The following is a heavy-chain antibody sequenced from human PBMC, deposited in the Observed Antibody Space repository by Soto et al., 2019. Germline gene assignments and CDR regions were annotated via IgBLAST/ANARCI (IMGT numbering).Heavy chain of an antibody. CDR3: ARDMIHRIAAAGQNYGMDV. D-gene: IGHD6-13*01. J-gene: IGHJ6*02. V-gene: IGHV1-46*01. Sequence: ASVKVSCKASGYTFTSYYMHLVRQAPGQGLEWMGIINPSGGSTSYAQKFQGRVTMTRDTSTSTVSMELSCLRSEDTAVYYCARDMIHRIAAAGQNYGMDVWGQGTTVAVSS. CDR1: GYTFTSYY. CDR2: INPSGGST.